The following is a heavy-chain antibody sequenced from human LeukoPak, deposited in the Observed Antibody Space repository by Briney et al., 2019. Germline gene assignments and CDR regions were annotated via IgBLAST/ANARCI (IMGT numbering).Heavy chain of an antibody. CDR3: ACSGAYSDFDF. CDR1: GFTANNNY. V-gene: IGHV3-53*01. CDR2: ISSGGSA. D-gene: IGHD2-15*01. Sequence: GGSLRLSYAASGFTANNNYMSWVRQGPRKSLPWVSLISSGGSAYYEDSVKGLFTISRHSSKNMVFLHINSLRAEDTAVYYCACSGAYSDFDFWGQGTLVTVSS. J-gene: IGHJ4*02.